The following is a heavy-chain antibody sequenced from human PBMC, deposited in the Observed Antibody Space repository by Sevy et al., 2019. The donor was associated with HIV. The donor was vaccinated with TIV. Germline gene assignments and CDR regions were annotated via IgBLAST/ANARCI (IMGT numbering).Heavy chain of an antibody. J-gene: IGHJ4*02. CDR3: ARADTYYGGRNFDS. Sequence: GGSLRLSCAVSGFTLSSYSMNWVRQAPGKGLEWVSYISSSSSSIYYADSVKGRFTISRDNAKNSLYLQMNSLRDEDTAVYYCARADTYYGGRNFDSWGQGTLVTVSS. V-gene: IGHV3-48*02. CDR2: ISSSSSSI. CDR1: GFTLSSYS. D-gene: IGHD1-26*01.